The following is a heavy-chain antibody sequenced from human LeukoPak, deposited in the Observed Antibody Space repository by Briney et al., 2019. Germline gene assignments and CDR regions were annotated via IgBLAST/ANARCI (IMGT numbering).Heavy chain of an antibody. D-gene: IGHD2-15*01. CDR2: IKHDGSEK. CDR3: ARGKTVASS. J-gene: IGHJ5*02. V-gene: IGHV3-7*04. Sequence: GGSLRLSCAASGFTFSSYWMDWVRQSPGKGLEWVANIKHDGSEKYYVDSVKGRFTISRDNAKNSLYLQMNSLRAEDTAVYYCARGKTVASSWGQGTLVTVSS. CDR1: GFTFSSYW.